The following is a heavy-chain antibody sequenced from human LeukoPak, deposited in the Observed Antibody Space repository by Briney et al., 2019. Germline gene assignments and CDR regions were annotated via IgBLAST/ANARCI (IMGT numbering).Heavy chain of an antibody. CDR3: ARDVGATTSYFDY. Sequence: SETLSLTCSVSGGSISSSHWNWIRQPPGNGLEWIGYIYYTGSTNYNPSLKSRVTISLDTSKNQFSLRLSSVTAADTAVYYCARDVGATTSYFDYWGQGTLVTVSS. J-gene: IGHJ4*02. D-gene: IGHD1-26*01. CDR2: IYYTGST. CDR1: GGSISSSH. V-gene: IGHV4-59*01.